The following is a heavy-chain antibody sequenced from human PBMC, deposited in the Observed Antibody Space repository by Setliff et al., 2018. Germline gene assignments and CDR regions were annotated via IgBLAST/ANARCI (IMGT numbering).Heavy chain of an antibody. CDR3: ARDLQDYYDSSGYYGAFDI. J-gene: IGHJ3*02. D-gene: IGHD3-22*01. CDR1: GYTFSANA. CDR2: INAGNGNT. V-gene: IGHV1-3*03. Sequence: ASVKVSCKASGYTFSANAIHWVRQAPGQRLEWMGWINAGNGNTKYSQEFQGRVTITRDTSASTAYMELSSLRSEDMAVYYCARDLQDYYDSSGYYGAFDIWGQGTMVTVSS.